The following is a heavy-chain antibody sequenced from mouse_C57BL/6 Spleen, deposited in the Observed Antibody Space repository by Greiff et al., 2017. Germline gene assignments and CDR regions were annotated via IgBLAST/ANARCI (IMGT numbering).Heavy chain of an antibody. D-gene: IGHD2-4*01. CDR2: INYDGSST. Sequence: DVKLVESEGGLVQPGSSMKLSCTASGFTFSDYYMAWVRQVPEKGLEWVANINYDGSSTYYLDSLKSRFIISRDNAKNILYLQMSSLKSEDTATYYCARVGDYGWAMDYWGQGTSVTVSS. V-gene: IGHV5-16*01. CDR3: ARVGDYGWAMDY. CDR1: GFTFSDYY. J-gene: IGHJ4*01.